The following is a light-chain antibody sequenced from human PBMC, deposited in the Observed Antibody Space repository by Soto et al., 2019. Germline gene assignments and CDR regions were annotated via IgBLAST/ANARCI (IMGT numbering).Light chain of an antibody. CDR1: QSVSSY. Sequence: EIVLTQSPATLSLSPGERATLSCRASQSVSSYLGWYQQKPGQAPRLLIYDASNRATGIPARFGGSGSGTDFTLTISSLEPEDFAVYYCQQRISWPLTFGRGTKVEI. CDR2: DAS. J-gene: IGKJ4*01. CDR3: QQRISWPLT. V-gene: IGKV3-11*01.